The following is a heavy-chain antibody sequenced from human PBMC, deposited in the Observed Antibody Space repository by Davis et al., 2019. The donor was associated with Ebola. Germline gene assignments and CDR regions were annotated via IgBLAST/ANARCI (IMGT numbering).Heavy chain of an antibody. J-gene: IGHJ4*02. D-gene: IGHD3-10*01. CDR1: GYSFTSYW. V-gene: IGHV5-10-1*01. CDR2: IDPSDSYT. Sequence: GESLKISCKGSGYSFTSYWIGWVRQLPGKGLEWMGRIDPSDSYTNYSPSFQGHVTISADKSISTAYLQWSSLKASDTAMYYCARGARRGVISSDYWGQGTLVTVSS. CDR3: ARGARRGVISSDY.